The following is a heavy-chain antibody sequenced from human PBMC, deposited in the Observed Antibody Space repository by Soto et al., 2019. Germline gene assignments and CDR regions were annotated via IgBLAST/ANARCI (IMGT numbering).Heavy chain of an antibody. CDR1: GYKFGSAW. V-gene: IGHV5-51*01. Sequence: GESLKISCKGVGYKFGSAWIGWVRQMPGKGLEWMGIIKPGTSDIRYSPSCRGHVTISADEAVSTAYLQWSSLKASDTAMYYCARQLSHICDSWGQGTLVTVSS. CDR3: ARQLSHICDS. J-gene: IGHJ4*02. D-gene: IGHD3-3*02. CDR2: IKPGTSDI.